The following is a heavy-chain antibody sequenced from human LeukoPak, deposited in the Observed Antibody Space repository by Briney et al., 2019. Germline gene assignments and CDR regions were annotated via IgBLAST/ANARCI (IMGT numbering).Heavy chain of an antibody. V-gene: IGHV3-48*01. CDR1: GFTFSSYS. CDR3: ARGGSYYFDAFDI. CDR2: ISSSSSTI. Sequence: GGSLRLSCAASGFTFSSYSMNWVRQAPGKGLEWVSYISSSSSTIYYADSVKGRFTISRDNAKNSLYLQMNSLRAEDTAVYYCARGGSYYFDAFDIWGQGTMVTVPS. D-gene: IGHD1-26*01. J-gene: IGHJ3*02.